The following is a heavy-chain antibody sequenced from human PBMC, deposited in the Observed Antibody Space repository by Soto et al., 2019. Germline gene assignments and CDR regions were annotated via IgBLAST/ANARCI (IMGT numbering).Heavy chain of an antibody. J-gene: IGHJ4*02. CDR2: INPNSGGT. D-gene: IGHD3-3*01. CDR3: TRDTYSFWSGPSFFSF. V-gene: IGHV1-2*04. CDR1: GYTFTGYY. Sequence: ASVKVSCKASGYTFTGYYMHWVRQAPGQGLEWMGWINPNSGGTNYAQKFQGWVTMTRDTSISTAYMELSRLRSDDTALYRCTRDTYSFWSGPSFFSFWGQGTLVTVSS.